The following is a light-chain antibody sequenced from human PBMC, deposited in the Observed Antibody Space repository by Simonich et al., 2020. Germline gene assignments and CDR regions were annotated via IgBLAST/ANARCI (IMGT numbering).Light chain of an antibody. J-gene: IGLJ3*02. Sequence: QSALTQPPSASGSPGQSVTISCPGTSSDVGGYNYVSWYQQHPGKAPKLMIYEVSTRPSGVPERFSGSKSGNTASLTVSGLQAEDEADYYCSSYAGSNNLVFGGGTKLTVL. CDR1: SSDVGGYNY. CDR3: SSYAGSNNLV. V-gene: IGLV2-8*01. CDR2: EVS.